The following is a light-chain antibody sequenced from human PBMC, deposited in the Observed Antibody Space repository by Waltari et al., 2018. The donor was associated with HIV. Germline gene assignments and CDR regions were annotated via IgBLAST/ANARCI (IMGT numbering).Light chain of an antibody. V-gene: IGKV4-1*01. CDR1: QSVLYSSNNRNY. Sequence: DIVMTQSPDSLAVSLGDRATINCKSSQSVLYSSNNRNYLAWYQHKPGQSPKLLIYWASTRESGVPDRVSGSGSGTDFTLTISSLQAEDVAVYYCQQYYSTPYTFGQGTKLEIK. CDR2: WAS. CDR3: QQYYSTPYT. J-gene: IGKJ2*01.